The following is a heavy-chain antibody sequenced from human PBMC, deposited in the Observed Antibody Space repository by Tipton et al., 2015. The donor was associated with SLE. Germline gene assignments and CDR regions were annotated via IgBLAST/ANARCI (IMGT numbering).Heavy chain of an antibody. Sequence: LRLSCTVSGGSISSYYWSWIRQPPGKGLEWIGYIYYSGSTNYNPSLKSRVTISVDTSKNQFSLKLTSVTAADTAVYYCARDPYDSWSDYQATFDYWGQGTLVTVSP. CDR2: IYYSGST. CDR1: GGSISSYY. CDR3: ARDPYDSWSDYQATFDY. J-gene: IGHJ4*02. D-gene: IGHD3-3*01. V-gene: IGHV4-59*12.